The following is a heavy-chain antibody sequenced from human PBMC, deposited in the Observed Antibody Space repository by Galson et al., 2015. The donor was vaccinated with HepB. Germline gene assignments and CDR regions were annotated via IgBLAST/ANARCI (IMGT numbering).Heavy chain of an antibody. J-gene: IGHJ4*02. CDR3: ARGHDVLRYFDWLLPFDY. V-gene: IGHV4-34*01. D-gene: IGHD3-9*01. CDR1: GGSFSGYY. Sequence: ETLSLTCAVYGGSFSGYYWSWIRQPPGKGLEWIGIINHSGSTNYNPSLKSRVTISVDTSKNQFSLRLSSVTAADTAVYYCARGHDVLRYFDWLLPFDYWGQGTLVTVSS. CDR2: INHSGST.